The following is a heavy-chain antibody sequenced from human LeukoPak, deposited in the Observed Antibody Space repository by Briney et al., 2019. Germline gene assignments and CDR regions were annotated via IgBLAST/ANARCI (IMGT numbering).Heavy chain of an antibody. CDR3: ARDRVAARLHSYMDV. J-gene: IGHJ6*03. CDR2: INHSGST. Sequence: SETLSLTCAVYGGSFSGYYWSWIRQPPGKGLEWIGEINHSGSTYYNPSLKSRVTISVDTSKNQFSLKLSSVTAADTAVYYCARDRVAARLHSYMDVWGKGTTVTVSS. D-gene: IGHD6-6*01. CDR1: GGSFSGYY. V-gene: IGHV4-34*01.